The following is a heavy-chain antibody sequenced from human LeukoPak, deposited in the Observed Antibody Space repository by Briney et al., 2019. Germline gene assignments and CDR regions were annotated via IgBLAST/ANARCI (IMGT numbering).Heavy chain of an antibody. D-gene: IGHD3-22*01. V-gene: IGHV3-23*01. CDR1: GFTFSSYA. CDR3: AKTMDDSSGYLHYFDY. J-gene: IGHJ4*02. CDR2: ISGSGGST. Sequence: GGSLRLSCAASGFTFSSYAMSWVRQAPGKGLEWVSAISGSGGSTYYADSVKGRFTISRDNSKNTLYLQMNSLRAEDTAVYYCAKTMDDSSGYLHYFDYWGQGTLVTVSS.